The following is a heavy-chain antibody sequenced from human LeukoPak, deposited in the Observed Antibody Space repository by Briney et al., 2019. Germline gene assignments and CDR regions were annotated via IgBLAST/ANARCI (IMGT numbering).Heavy chain of an antibody. D-gene: IGHD3-10*01. J-gene: IGHJ4*02. CDR2: ISSNGGST. CDR3: ARVDGSGSYYNG. V-gene: IGHV3-64*01. CDR1: GFTFSDYS. Sequence: PGGSLRLSCSASGFTFSDYSMHWVRQAPGKGLEYVSAISSNGGSTYYASSVKGRFTISRDNSKNTLYLQMGSLRSEDTAVYYCARVDGSGSYYNGWGQGTLVTVSS.